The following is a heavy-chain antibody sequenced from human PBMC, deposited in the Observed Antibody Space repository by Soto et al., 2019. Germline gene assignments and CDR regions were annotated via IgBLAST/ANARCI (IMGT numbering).Heavy chain of an antibody. CDR2: INPSGGST. V-gene: IGHV1-46*01. Sequence: ASVKVSCKASGYTFTSYYMHWVRQAPGQGLEWMGIINPSGGSTSYAQKFQGRVTMTRDTSTSTVYMELSSLRSEDTAVYYCASWSAYYDFWSGSPYGMDVWGQGTTVTVSS. CDR1: GYTFTSYY. J-gene: IGHJ6*02. CDR3: ASWSAYYDFWSGSPYGMDV. D-gene: IGHD3-3*01.